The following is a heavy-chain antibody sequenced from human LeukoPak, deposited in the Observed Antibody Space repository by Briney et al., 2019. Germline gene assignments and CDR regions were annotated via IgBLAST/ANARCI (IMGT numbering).Heavy chain of an antibody. CDR3: ATREDSSSPFDY. D-gene: IGHD6-6*01. CDR1: GGSISSSSYY. Sequence: SETLSLTCTVSGGSISSSSYYWGWIRQPPGKGLEWIGSIYYSGSTYYNPSLKSRVTISVDTSKNQFSLKLSSVTAADTAVYYCATREDSSSPFDYWGQGTLVTVSS. V-gene: IGHV4-39*01. J-gene: IGHJ4*02. CDR2: IYYSGST.